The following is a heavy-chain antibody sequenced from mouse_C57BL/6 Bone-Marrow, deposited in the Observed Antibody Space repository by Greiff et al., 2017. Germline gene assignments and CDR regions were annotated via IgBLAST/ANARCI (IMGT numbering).Heavy chain of an antibody. D-gene: IGHD2-14*01. J-gene: IGHJ3*01. CDR1: GFNIKDDY. CDR2: IDPENGDT. Sequence: EVQLQQSGAELVRPGASVKLSCTASGFNIKDDYMHWVKQRPEQGLEWIGWIDPENGDTEYASKFQGKATITADTSSNTAYLQLSSLTSEDTAVYYCTAYETWFAYWGKGTLVTVSA. CDR3: TAYETWFAY. V-gene: IGHV14-4*01.